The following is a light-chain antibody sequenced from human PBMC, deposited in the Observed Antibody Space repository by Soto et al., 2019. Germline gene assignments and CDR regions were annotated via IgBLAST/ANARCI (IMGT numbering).Light chain of an antibody. V-gene: IGKV3-11*01. CDR1: QSIGTY. J-gene: IGKJ1*01. CDR3: QQYGNSPGT. Sequence: EIVLTQSPATLSLSPGDRATLSCRASQSIGTYVNWFQQKPGQPPRLLIYAASTRVTGIPDRISGSGSGTDFSLTISSLEPEDSAVYYCQQYGNSPGTFGQGTKVEIK. CDR2: AAS.